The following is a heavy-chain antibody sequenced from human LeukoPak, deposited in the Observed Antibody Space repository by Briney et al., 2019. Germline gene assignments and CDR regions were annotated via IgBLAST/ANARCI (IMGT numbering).Heavy chain of an antibody. Sequence: GASVKVSCKASGYTFTSYGISWVRQAPGQGLEWMGSINPNSGDTNYAQKFQGRVTMTRDTSISTAYLELSRLTSDDTAVYYCALITVTTKPFDYWGQGTLVTVSS. CDR3: ALITVTTKPFDY. CDR2: INPNSGDT. V-gene: IGHV1-2*02. CDR1: GYTFTSYG. D-gene: IGHD4-17*01. J-gene: IGHJ4*02.